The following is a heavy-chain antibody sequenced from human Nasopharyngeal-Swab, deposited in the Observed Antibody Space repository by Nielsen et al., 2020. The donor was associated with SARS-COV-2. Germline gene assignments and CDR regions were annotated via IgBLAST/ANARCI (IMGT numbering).Heavy chain of an antibody. D-gene: IGHD5-18*01. CDR2: ISWNSGSI. Sequence: SLKISCAASGFTFDDYAMHWVRQVPGKGLEWVSGISWNSGSIGYADSVKGRFTISRDNAKNSLYLQMNSLRAEDTALYYCAKARISGYSFIPFDYWGQGTLVTVSS. CDR3: AKARISGYSFIPFDY. J-gene: IGHJ4*02. V-gene: IGHV3-9*01. CDR1: GFTFDDYA.